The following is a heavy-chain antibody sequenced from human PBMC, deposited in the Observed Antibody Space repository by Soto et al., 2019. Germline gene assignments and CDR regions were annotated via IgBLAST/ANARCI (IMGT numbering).Heavy chain of an antibody. V-gene: IGHV4-59*01. CDR3: ARGGWKLFDY. D-gene: IGHD6-19*01. CDR1: GGSISSYY. Sequence: QMQLQESGPGLVKPSETLSLTCTVSGGSISSYYWSWIRQPPGKGLEWIGCFYYSGSTNYNPSLKSRVTISVDTSKKQFSLKLSSVTAADTAVYYCARGGWKLFDYWGQGTLVTVSS. J-gene: IGHJ4*02. CDR2: FYYSGST.